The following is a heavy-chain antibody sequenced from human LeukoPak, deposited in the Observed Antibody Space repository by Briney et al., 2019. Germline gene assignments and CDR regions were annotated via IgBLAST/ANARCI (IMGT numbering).Heavy chain of an antibody. CDR1: GFTFSSYG. V-gene: IGHV3-30*02. D-gene: IGHD3-10*01. CDR3: AKSSYFYGSGTNYNEYHYYYYMDV. Sequence: PGGSLRLSCAASGFTFSSYGMHWVRQAPGKGLEWVAFTRYDGTNKYYADSLKGRFTISRDNSKNTLYLQMNSLRAEDTAVYYCAKSSYFYGSGTNYNEYHYYYYMDVWGKGTTVTISS. CDR2: TRYDGTNK. J-gene: IGHJ6*03.